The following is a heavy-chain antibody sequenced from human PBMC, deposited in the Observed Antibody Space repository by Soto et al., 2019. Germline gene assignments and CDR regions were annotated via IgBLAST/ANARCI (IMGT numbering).Heavy chain of an antibody. V-gene: IGHV4-30-4*01. J-gene: IGHJ4*02. CDR3: ARVRDYYDSSGYYYDY. Sequence: PSETLSLTCTVSGGSISSGDYYWSWIRQPPGKGLEWIGYIYYSGSTYYNPSLKSRVTISVDTSKNQFSLKLSSATAADTAVYYCARVRDYYDSSGYYYDYWGQGTLVTVSS. CDR2: IYYSGST. D-gene: IGHD3-22*01. CDR1: GGSISSGDYY.